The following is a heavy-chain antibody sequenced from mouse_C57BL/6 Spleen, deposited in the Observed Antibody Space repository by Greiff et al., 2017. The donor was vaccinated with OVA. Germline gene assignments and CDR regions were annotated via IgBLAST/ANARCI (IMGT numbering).Heavy chain of an antibody. J-gene: IGHJ2*01. CDR1: GYAFTNYL. D-gene: IGHD1-1*01. Sequence: VQLQQSGAELVRPGTSVKVSCKASGYAFTNYLIEWVKQRPGQGLEWIGVLNPGSGGTNYNEKFKGKATLTADKSSSTAYMQLSSLTSEDSAVYFCARLDYYGSSYYFDYWGQGTTLTVSS. V-gene: IGHV1-54*01. CDR2: LNPGSGGT. CDR3: ARLDYYGSSYYFDY.